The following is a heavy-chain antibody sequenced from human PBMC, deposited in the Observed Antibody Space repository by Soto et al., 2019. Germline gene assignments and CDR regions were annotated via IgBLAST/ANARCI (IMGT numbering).Heavy chain of an antibody. Sequence: GASVKVSCKASGYTFTSYDINWVRQATGQGLEWIGWMNPNSGNTGYAQKFQGRVTMTRNTSISTAYMELSSLRSEDTAVYYCARLSVGAILYCSDATHFCCPGTTLTLSS. D-gene: IGHD1-26*01. V-gene: IGHV1-8*01. CDR1: GYTFTSYD. CDR2: MNPNSGNT. J-gene: IGHJ6*02. CDR3: ARLSVGAILYCSDATHF.